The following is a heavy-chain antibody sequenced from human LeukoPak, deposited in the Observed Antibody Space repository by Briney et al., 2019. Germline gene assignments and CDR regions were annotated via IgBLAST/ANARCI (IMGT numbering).Heavy chain of an antibody. Sequence: SVKVSCKASGGTFSSYAISWVRQAPGQGLEWMGGIIPIFGTANYAQKFQGRVTITADKSTSTAYMELSSLRSEDTAVYYCAAHAYYYDSSGYYFDYWGQGTLVTVSS. CDR1: GGTFSSYA. J-gene: IGHJ4*02. CDR2: IIPIFGTA. D-gene: IGHD3-22*01. V-gene: IGHV1-69*06. CDR3: AAHAYYYDSSGYYFDY.